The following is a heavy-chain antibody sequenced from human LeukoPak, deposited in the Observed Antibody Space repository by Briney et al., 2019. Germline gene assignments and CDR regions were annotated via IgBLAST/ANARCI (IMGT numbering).Heavy chain of an antibody. V-gene: IGHV1-2*02. CDR2: INPNSGGT. J-gene: IGHJ4*02. Sequence: ASVKVSCKASGYTFTGYYMHWVRQAPGQGLEWMGWINPNSGGTNYAQKFQGRVTMTRNTSISTAYMELSSLRSEDTAVYYCARVETGYSSSWYSYWGQGTLVTVSS. CDR3: ARVETGYSSSWYSY. D-gene: IGHD6-13*01. CDR1: GYTFTGYY.